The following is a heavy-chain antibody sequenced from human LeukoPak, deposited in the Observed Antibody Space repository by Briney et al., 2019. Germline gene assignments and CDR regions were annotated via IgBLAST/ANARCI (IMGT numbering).Heavy chain of an antibody. J-gene: IGHJ4*02. Sequence: GASVKVSCKASGYTFTSNYIHWVRQAPGQRLGWMGMIYPRDGSTSYAQKFQGRVTVTRDTSTSTVHMELSGLRSEDTAVYYCARDQEGFDYWGQGTLVTVSS. CDR1: GYTFTSNY. V-gene: IGHV1-46*01. CDR3: ARDQEGFDY. CDR2: IYPRDGST.